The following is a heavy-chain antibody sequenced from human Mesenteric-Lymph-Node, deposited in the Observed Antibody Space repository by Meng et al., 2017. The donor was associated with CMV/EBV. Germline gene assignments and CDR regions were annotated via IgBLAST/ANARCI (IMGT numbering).Heavy chain of an antibody. V-gene: IGHV4-61*01. CDR2: VYISSIT. D-gene: IGHD3-10*01. CDR1: ACSVSSGSMC. CDR3: AGSGSGSLDAICYFDF. Sequence: GLLQRAGPGRVDAAGSRSPASTSSACSVSSGSMCGRWIWRAPRKGLEWIGYVYISSITKHNPALQSRVTMSVDTTTNQFSLRLNSVTAADTTVYYCAGSGSGSLDAICYFDFWGRGTLVTVSS. J-gene: IGHJ4*02.